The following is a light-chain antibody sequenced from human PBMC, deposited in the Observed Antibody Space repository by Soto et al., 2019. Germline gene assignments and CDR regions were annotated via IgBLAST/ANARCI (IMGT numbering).Light chain of an antibody. CDR3: QQYNNWPHT. V-gene: IGKV3-15*01. J-gene: IGKJ2*01. Sequence: EILMTQSPATLSVSPGDRATLSCRASQSVSNNLAWYQQRPGQAPRLLISGASTRATGVPARFSGSGSGTEFTLTVNSLQSEDFAVYYCQQYNNWPHTFGQGTKVDIK. CDR1: QSVSNN. CDR2: GAS.